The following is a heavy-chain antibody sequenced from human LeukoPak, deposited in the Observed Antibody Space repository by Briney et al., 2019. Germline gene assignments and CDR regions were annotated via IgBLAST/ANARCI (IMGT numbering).Heavy chain of an antibody. CDR1: GYTFTSYD. Sequence: ASVTVSCKASGYTFTSYDINWVRQATGQGLEWMGWMNPNSGNTNYTQKLQGRVTMTRDTSISTAYMELSRLRSDDTAMYYCATGLQSSWYRPYFDYWGQGTLVTVSS. V-gene: IGHV1-8*02. CDR3: ATGLQSSWYRPYFDY. J-gene: IGHJ4*02. CDR2: MNPNSGNT. D-gene: IGHD6-13*01.